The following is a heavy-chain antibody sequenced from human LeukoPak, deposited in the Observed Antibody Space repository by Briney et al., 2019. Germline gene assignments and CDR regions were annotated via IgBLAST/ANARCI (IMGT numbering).Heavy chain of an antibody. CDR3: ARVFDSGSQAYFYYMDV. V-gene: IGHV4-59*01. Sequence: SETLSLTCAVYGGSFSGYYWSWIRQPPGKGLEWIGYIYSSGSTNYNPSLKSRVTMSVDTSKNQFSLKVSSVTAADTAVYYCARVFDSGSQAYFYYMDVWGKGTTVTIFS. J-gene: IGHJ6*03. CDR2: IYSSGST. CDR1: GGSFSGYY. D-gene: IGHD3-10*01.